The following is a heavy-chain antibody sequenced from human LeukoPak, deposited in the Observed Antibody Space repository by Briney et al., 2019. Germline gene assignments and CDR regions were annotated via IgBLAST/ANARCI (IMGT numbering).Heavy chain of an antibody. D-gene: IGHD3-9*01. CDR2: IYPGDSDT. V-gene: IGHV5-51*01. J-gene: IGHJ5*02. Sequence: PGESLKISCKGSGYSFTSYWIGWVRQMPGKGLEWMGIIYPGDSDTRYSPSFQGQVTISADKSISTAYLQWSSLKASDTAMYYCARGYYDILTGYYGLGWFDPWGQGTLVTVSS. CDR3: ARGYYDILTGYYGLGWFDP. CDR1: GYSFTSYW.